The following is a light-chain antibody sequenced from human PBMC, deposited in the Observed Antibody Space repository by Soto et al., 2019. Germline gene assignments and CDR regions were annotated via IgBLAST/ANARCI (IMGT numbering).Light chain of an antibody. V-gene: IGLV2-11*01. CDR3: CSYAGSYTLV. J-gene: IGLJ2*01. CDR2: DVT. Sequence: QSALTQPRSVSGSPGQSVTISCTGTSSDVGGYGYVSWYQQHPGKAPKLIIYDVTRRPSGVPDRFSGSKSGNTASLTISGLXAEDEADFYCCSYAGSYTLVFGGGTQLTVL. CDR1: SSDVGGYGY.